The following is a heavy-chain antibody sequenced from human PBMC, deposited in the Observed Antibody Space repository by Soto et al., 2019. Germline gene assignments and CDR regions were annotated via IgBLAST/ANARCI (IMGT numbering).Heavy chain of an antibody. Sequence: QVHLVQSGAEVKKPGASVKVSCTASGSTFTNFGISGVRQAPGQGLEWMGWISAYNGNTNYAQKFQGRVTMTTDTSPSTAYMELRSLRSDDTTGYYCARGGARIDYWGQGTLVTVSS. CDR3: ARGGARIDY. V-gene: IGHV1-18*01. J-gene: IGHJ4*02. D-gene: IGHD3-16*01. CDR1: GSTFTNFG. CDR2: ISAYNGNT.